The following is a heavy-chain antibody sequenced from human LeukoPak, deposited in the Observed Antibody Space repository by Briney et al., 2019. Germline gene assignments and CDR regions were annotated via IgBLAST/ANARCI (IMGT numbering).Heavy chain of an antibody. D-gene: IGHD3-10*01. CDR3: APLGGGDVDS. CDR2: IRYDGSNK. CDR1: GFTFSSYG. J-gene: IGHJ4*02. Sequence: GGSLRLSCAASGFTFSSYGMHWARQAPGKGLEWVAFIRYDGSNKYYADSVKGRFTISRDNSKNTLYLQMNSLRAEDTAVYYCAPLGGGDVDSWGQGTLVTVSS. V-gene: IGHV3-30*02.